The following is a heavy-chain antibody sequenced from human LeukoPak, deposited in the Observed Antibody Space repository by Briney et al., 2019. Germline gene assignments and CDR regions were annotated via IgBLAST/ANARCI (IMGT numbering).Heavy chain of an antibody. CDR3: ARGSTDVYWYLDV. CDR2: IHDTGST. D-gene: IGHD1-26*01. CDR1: GSSVSTFY. J-gene: IGHJ2*01. V-gene: IGHV4-59*02. Sequence: SETLSLTCVVSGSSVSTFYWSWLRQSPGTGLEWIGFIHDTGSTAYNPSLKSRVTISLETSKNQLSLMLTSVTAADTAMYYCARGSTDVYWYLDVWGRGTLVTVSS.